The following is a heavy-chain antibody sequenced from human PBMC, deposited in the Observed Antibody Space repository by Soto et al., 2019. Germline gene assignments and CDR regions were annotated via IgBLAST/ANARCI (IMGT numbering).Heavy chain of an antibody. D-gene: IGHD6-19*01. Sequence: SVKVSCKASGGTFSGHAISWVRQAPGQGPEWMGGLIPLFGTTQHAQNFQGRLTITADNSKNTMYLQMNSLRVEDTAVYYCARPYSSGWYGDLDYWGQGTLVTVSS. CDR3: ARPYSSGWYGDLDY. V-gene: IGHV1-69*06. CDR1: GGTFSGHA. CDR2: LIPLFGTT. J-gene: IGHJ4*02.